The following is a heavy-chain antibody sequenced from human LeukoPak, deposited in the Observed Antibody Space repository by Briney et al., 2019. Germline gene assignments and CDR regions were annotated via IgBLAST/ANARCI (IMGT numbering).Heavy chain of an antibody. Sequence: ASVEVSCKASGYTFTSYYMHWVRQAPGQGLEWMGIINPSGGSTSYAQKFQGRVTMTRDMSTSTVYMELSSLRSEDTAVYYCARDQVNPDRAFDIWGQGTMVTVSS. CDR2: INPSGGST. V-gene: IGHV1-46*01. D-gene: IGHD3-22*01. CDR3: ARDQVNPDRAFDI. CDR1: GYTFTSYY. J-gene: IGHJ3*02.